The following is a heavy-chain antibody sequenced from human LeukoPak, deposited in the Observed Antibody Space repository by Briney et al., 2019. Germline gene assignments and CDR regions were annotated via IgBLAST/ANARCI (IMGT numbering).Heavy chain of an antibody. D-gene: IGHD3-10*01. Sequence: ASVKVSCKASGYTFTSYDINWVRQATGQGLEWMGWMNPNSGNTGYAQKFQGRVTITRNTSISTAYMELSSLRSEDTAVYYCARGRHPLWFGELRPLWFDPWGQGTLVTVSS. CDR3: ARGRHPLWFGELRPLWFDP. CDR1: GYTFTSYD. CDR2: MNPNSGNT. J-gene: IGHJ5*02. V-gene: IGHV1-8*03.